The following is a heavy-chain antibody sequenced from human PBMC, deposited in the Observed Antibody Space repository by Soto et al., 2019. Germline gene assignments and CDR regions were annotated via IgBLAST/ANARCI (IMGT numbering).Heavy chain of an antibody. CDR2: IYYSGST. J-gene: IGHJ2*01. CDR3: ARVVNRPVRFDL. CDR1: GGSISSGDYY. D-gene: IGHD2-15*01. V-gene: IGHV4-30-4*01. Sequence: QVQLQESGPGLVKPSQTLSLTCTVSGGSISSGDYYWGWIRQPPGKGLECIGYIYYSGSTYYNPSLKSRVTLSVDTSKNQFSLKLSSVTAADTAVYYCARVVNRPVRFDLWGRGTLVTVSS.